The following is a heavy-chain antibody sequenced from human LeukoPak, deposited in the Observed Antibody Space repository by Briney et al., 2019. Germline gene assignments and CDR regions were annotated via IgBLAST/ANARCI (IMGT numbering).Heavy chain of an antibody. CDR2: IIPIPGIA. J-gene: IGHJ3*02. CDR3: ARTRVVPAAMFTSGAFDI. D-gene: IGHD2-2*01. Sequence: ASVKVSCKASGGTFSSYAISWVRQAPGQGLEWMGRIIPIPGIANYAQKFQGRVTITADKSTSTAYMELSSLRSEDTAVYYCARTRVVPAAMFTSGAFDIWGQGTMVTVSS. V-gene: IGHV1-69*04. CDR1: GGTFSSYA.